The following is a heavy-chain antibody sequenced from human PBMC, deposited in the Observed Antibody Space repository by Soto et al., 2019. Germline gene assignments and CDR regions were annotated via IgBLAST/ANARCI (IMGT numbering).Heavy chain of an antibody. CDR2: ISGSGGST. V-gene: IGHV3-23*01. CDR3: AKDNLGQWLGFDY. J-gene: IGHJ4*02. Sequence: GGSLRLSCAASGFTFRSYAMSWVRQAPGKGLEWVSAISGSGGSTFYADSVKGRFTISRDNSKNTLYLQMNSLRGEDTAVYYCAKDNLGQWLGFDYWGQGTLVTVSS. D-gene: IGHD6-19*01. CDR1: GFTFRSYA.